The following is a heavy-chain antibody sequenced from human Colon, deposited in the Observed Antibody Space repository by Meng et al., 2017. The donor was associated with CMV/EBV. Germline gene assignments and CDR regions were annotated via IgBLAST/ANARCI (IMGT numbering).Heavy chain of an antibody. CDR2: INPYSGDT. J-gene: IGHJ2*01. V-gene: IGHV1-2*02. CDR1: GYTFTGYL. Sequence: QVHLMQSGAEMREPGASVKVSCKASGYTFTGYLIHWVRQAPGQGLEWMGWINPYSGDTIYAQKFEVGVTMTRDASITTAYLELSSLKSDDTAVYYCGTFGGDFDLWGPGTLVTVPS. D-gene: IGHD3-3*01. CDR3: GTFGGDFDL.